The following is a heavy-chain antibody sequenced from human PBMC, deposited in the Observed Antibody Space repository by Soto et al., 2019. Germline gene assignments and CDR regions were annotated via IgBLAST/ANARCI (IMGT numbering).Heavy chain of an antibody. J-gene: IGHJ4*02. CDR3: GTFGDFWSGYYTFDY. CDR2: ISYDGSNK. D-gene: IGHD3-3*01. Sequence: GGSLRLSCAASGFTFSSYGMHWVRQAPGKGLEWVAVISYDGSNKYYADSVKGRFTTSRDNSKNTLYLQMNSLRAEDTAVYYCGTFGDFWSGYYTFDYWGQGTPVTVYS. CDR1: GFTFSSYG. V-gene: IGHV3-30*03.